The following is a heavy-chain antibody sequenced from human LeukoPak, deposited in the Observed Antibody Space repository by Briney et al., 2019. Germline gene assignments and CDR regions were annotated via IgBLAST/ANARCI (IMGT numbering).Heavy chain of an antibody. V-gene: IGHV3-33*01. CDR3: ARDDCSTTPCYAY. CDR2: IWYDGSKT. J-gene: IGHJ4*02. D-gene: IGHD2-2*01. CDR1: GFTFTNYG. Sequence: GRSLGLSCTTSGFTFTNYGINWVRQAPGKGLEWVAAIWYDGSKTSYTDSVKGRFTVSRDISKNTVYLQMNGLKAEDTAVYYCARDDCSTTPCYAYWGQGTLVTVS.